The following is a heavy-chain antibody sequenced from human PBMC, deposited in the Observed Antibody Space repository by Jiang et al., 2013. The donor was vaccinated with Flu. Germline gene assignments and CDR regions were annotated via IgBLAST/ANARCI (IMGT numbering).Heavy chain of an antibody. CDR2: IYHSGNT. D-gene: IGHD4-11*01. CDR3: ARGLNSNYDY. Sequence: SLTCTVSGYSISSGYYWGWIRQPPGKGLEWIESIYHSGNTYYNPSLKGRVTISVDTSKNQFSLKLSSVTAADTAVYYCARGLNSNYDYWGQGTLVTVSS. V-gene: IGHV4-38-2*02. CDR1: GYSISSGYY. J-gene: IGHJ4*02.